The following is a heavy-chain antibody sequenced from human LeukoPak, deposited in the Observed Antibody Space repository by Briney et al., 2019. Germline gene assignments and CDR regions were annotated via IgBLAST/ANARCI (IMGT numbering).Heavy chain of an antibody. CDR3: TRAPIRYSSSWYLFDY. J-gene: IGHJ4*02. Sequence: GGSLRLSCAASGIVFSTTAMSWFRQAPGKGLEWVGFLRSKAYGGTTEYAASVKGRFTISRDDSKSIAYLQMTSLKTEDTAVYYCTRAPIRYSSSWYLFDYWGQGTLVTVSS. D-gene: IGHD6-13*01. V-gene: IGHV3-49*03. CDR1: GIVFSTTA. CDR2: LRSKAYGGTT.